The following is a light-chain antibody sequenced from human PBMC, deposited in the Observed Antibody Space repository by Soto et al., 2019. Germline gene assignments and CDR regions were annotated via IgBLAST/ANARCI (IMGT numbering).Light chain of an antibody. Sequence: EIVMTQSPATLSVSPGERATLSCRASQSVSSNLAWYQQKPGQAPRLLIYGASTRATGIPARFSGSGFGTEFTRTVSSLQSEDFAVYYCQQFSDWPGTFGQGTKVEIQ. CDR3: QQFSDWPGT. V-gene: IGKV3-15*01. CDR2: GAS. CDR1: QSVSSN. J-gene: IGKJ1*01.